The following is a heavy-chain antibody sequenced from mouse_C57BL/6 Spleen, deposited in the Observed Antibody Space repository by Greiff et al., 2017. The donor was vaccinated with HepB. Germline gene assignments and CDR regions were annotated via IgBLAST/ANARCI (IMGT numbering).Heavy chain of an antibody. J-gene: IGHJ3*01. D-gene: IGHD1-1*01. CDR3: ARDDTTVGFAY. CDR2: ISYDGSN. Sequence: ESGPGLVKPSQSLSLTCSVTGYSITSGYYWNWIRQFPGNKLEWMGYISYDGSNNYNPSLKNRISITRDTSKNQFFLKLNSVTTEDTATYYCARDDTTVGFAYWGQGTLVTVSA. V-gene: IGHV3-6*01. CDR1: GYSITSGYY.